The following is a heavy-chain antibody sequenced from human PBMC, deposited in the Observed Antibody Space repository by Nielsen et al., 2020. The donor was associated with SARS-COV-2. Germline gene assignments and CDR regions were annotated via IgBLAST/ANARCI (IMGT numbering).Heavy chain of an antibody. CDR1: GFTFSSYA. D-gene: IGHD6-13*01. Sequence: GESLKISCAASGFTFSSYAMHWVRQAPGKGLEWVAVISYDGSNKYYADSVKGRFTTSRDNSKNTLYLQMNSLRAEDTAVYYCARDPSVYSSSWKIIPYYFDYWGQGTLVTVSS. CDR3: ARDPSVYSSSWKIIPYYFDY. V-gene: IGHV3-30*04. CDR2: ISYDGSNK. J-gene: IGHJ4*02.